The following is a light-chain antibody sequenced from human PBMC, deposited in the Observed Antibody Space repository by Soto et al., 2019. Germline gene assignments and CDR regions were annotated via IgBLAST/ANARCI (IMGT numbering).Light chain of an antibody. J-gene: IGKJ1*01. V-gene: IGKV3-20*01. CDR3: RQFVSSPPRT. CDR2: GVS. CDR1: QSVGSTF. Sequence: EIVLTQSPGTLSLSPGERATLSCRASQSVGSTFLAWYQQKPGQAPRLLIYGVSTGATGIPDRFSGSWSGTDFTLSISRLEPEDFAVYYCRQFVSSPPRTFGQGTKVEIK.